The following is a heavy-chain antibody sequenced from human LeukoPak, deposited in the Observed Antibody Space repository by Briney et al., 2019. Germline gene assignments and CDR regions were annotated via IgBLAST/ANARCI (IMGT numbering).Heavy chain of an antibody. CDR3: ATQPPPHYDSSGYYFDY. D-gene: IGHD3-22*01. J-gene: IGHJ4*02. CDR1: GFTFSSYG. Sequence: GGSLRLSCAASGFTFSSYGMHWVRQAPGKGLEWVAVISYDGSNKYYADSVKGRFTISRDNSKNTLYLQMNSLRAEDTAVYYCATQPPPHYDSSGYYFDYWGQGTLVTVSS. V-gene: IGHV3-30*03. CDR2: ISYDGSNK.